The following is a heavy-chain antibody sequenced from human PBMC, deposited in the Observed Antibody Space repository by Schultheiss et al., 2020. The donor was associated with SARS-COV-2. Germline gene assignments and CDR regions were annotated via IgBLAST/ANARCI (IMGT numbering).Heavy chain of an antibody. V-gene: IGHV4-59*08. CDR3: AKSMIRGDFDL. D-gene: IGHD3-22*01. Sequence: SETLSLTWTVSGGSISSYYWSWIRQPPGKGLEWIGYIYYSGSTNYNPSLKSRVTISVDTSKNQFSLKLSSVTAADTAVYYCAKSMIRGDFDLWGRGTLVTVSS. CDR2: IYYSGST. CDR1: GGSISSYY. J-gene: IGHJ2*01.